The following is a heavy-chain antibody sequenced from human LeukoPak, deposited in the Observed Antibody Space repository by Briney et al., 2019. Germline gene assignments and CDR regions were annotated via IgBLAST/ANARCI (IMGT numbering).Heavy chain of an antibody. CDR1: GGTFGSYA. Sequence: SVKVSCKPSGGTFGSYAISWVRQAPGQGLEWVGGIIPLFGAPLYAQKFQGRVTITADERTSTVYMDLSSLRSDDTAVYYCARRGYGDLDNWFDPWGQGTLVTVSS. CDR3: ARRGYGDLDNWFDP. D-gene: IGHD4-17*01. V-gene: IGHV1-69*01. J-gene: IGHJ5*02. CDR2: IIPLFGAP.